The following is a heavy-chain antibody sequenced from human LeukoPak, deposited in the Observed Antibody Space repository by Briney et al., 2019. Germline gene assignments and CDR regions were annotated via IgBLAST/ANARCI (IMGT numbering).Heavy chain of an antibody. V-gene: IGHV3-21*01. CDR2: ITSSSSFV. Sequence: GGSLRLSCAASGFTFSSYSMNWVRQAPGKGLEWVSSITSSSSFVFYADSVKGRFTISRDNAKNSLYLQMKSLRAEDTAVYYCARQFAYSSGCDSWGQGTLVTVSS. CDR1: GFTFSSYS. D-gene: IGHD6-19*01. J-gene: IGHJ4*02. CDR3: ARQFAYSSGCDS.